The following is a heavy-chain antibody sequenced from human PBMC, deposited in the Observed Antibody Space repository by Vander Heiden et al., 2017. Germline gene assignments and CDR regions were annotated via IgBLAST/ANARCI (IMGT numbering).Heavy chain of an antibody. J-gene: IGHJ5*02. CDR2: IDPSGGTT. D-gene: IGHD3-22*01. V-gene: IGHV1-46*01. CDR1: GYIFSSHH. CDR3: AREGSPCYDRSGQGWIDP. Sequence: ARLLQSGAEGTKPGAPVKISCKAFGYIFSSHHMHWVRQAPRQGLEWMGIIDPSGGTTNYAQKFQDRVTMTRDTSTSTVYMELSRLRSEDTAVYYCAREGSPCYDRSGQGWIDPWGQGTLVTVSS.